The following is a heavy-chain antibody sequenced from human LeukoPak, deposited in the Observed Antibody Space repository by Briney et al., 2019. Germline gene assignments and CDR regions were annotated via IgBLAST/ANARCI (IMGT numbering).Heavy chain of an antibody. D-gene: IGHD4-11*01. CDR3: ARGPYTDY. J-gene: IGHJ4*02. Sequence: GGSLRLSCAGSGFSFSSYGMHWVRQAPGKGLEWMAFIRSDGSNKYYADSVKGRFTISRDNSKNTLYLQMNSLRAEDTAVYYCARGPYTDYWGQGTLVTVSS. CDR1: GFSFSSYG. CDR2: IRSDGSNK. V-gene: IGHV3-30*02.